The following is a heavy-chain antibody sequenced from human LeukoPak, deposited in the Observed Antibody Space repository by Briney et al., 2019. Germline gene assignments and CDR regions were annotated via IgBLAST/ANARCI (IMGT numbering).Heavy chain of an antibody. J-gene: IGHJ4*02. CDR3: ARGMIVVVQDY. CDR2: IKLDGSEK. V-gene: IGHV3-7*03. Sequence: PGGSLRLSCAASGFTFSSYWMSWVRQAPGKGLEWVANIKLDGSEKYYVDSVEGRFSISRDNAKNSLYLQMNSLRAEDTAVYYCARGMIVVVQDYWGQGTLVTVSS. D-gene: IGHD3-22*01. CDR1: GFTFSSYW.